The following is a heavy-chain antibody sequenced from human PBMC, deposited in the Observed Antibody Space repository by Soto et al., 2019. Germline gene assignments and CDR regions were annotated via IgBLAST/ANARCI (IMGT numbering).Heavy chain of an antibody. CDR1: GVTFSNYW. J-gene: IGHJ4*02. V-gene: IGHV3-7*01. Sequence: PGGSMRLSCAASGVTFSNYWMSGVRKTPGKGLEWVANINQDGSDKDYVDSVKGRFTISRDNAKNSLYLQMNSLRDEDTAVYYSASGKDYAEGGYWGQGTLVTVSS. CDR3: ASGKDYAEGGY. CDR2: INQDGSDK. D-gene: IGHD4-17*01.